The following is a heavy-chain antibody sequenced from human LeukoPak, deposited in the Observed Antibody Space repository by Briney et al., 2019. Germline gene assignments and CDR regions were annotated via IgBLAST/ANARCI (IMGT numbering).Heavy chain of an antibody. CDR2: IIPIFGTA. Sequence: GASVKVSCKASGGTFSSYAISWVRQAPGQGLEWMGGIIPIFGTAGYAQKFQGRVTITTDESTSTAYMELSSLRSEDTAVYYCAGRYCSSTSCYYPSYYYYMDVWGKGTTVTVSS. CDR3: AGRYCSSTSCYYPSYYYYMDV. CDR1: GGTFSSYA. D-gene: IGHD2-2*01. V-gene: IGHV1-69*05. J-gene: IGHJ6*03.